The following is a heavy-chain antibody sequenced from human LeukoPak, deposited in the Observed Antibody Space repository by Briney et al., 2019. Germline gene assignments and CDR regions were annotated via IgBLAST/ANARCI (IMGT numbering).Heavy chain of an antibody. J-gene: IGHJ4*02. D-gene: IGHD7-27*01. V-gene: IGHV4-4*02. Sequence: SETLSLTCAVSGGSISSSNWWSWVRQPPGQGLEWIGEISLTGRTNYNPSLKSRVNISIDESKNHLYLNLASVTAADTAVYYCSRETGPFCPFGHWGQGTLVAVTS. CDR2: ISLTGRT. CDR1: GGSISSSNW. CDR3: SRETGPFCPFGH.